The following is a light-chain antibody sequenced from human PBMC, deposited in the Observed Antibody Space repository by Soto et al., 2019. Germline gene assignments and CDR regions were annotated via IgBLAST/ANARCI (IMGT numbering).Light chain of an antibody. CDR1: QSVGKY. CDR2: DVS. V-gene: IGKV3-11*01. Sequence: EIVLTQSPATLSLSLGERATLSCRASQSVGKYLAWYQQRPGQAPRLLMFDVSYRATGTPARFSGSGSGTDFTLTISSLEPEVFAVYYCQQRTNWQLTFGGGTRVEIK. CDR3: QQRTNWQLT. J-gene: IGKJ4*01.